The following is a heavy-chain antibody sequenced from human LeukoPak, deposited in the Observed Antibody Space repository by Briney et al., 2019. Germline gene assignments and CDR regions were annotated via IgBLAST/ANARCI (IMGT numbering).Heavy chain of an antibody. CDR2: ISSSGSTI. Sequence: GGSLRLSCAASGFTFSSYEMNWVRQAPGKGLEWVSYISSSGSTIYYADSVKGRFTISRDNAKNSLYLQMNSLRAEDTAVYYCARGNYYGSGSNLDYWGQGTLVTVSS. CDR1: GFTFSSYE. J-gene: IGHJ4*02. D-gene: IGHD3-10*01. CDR3: ARGNYYGSGSNLDY. V-gene: IGHV3-48*03.